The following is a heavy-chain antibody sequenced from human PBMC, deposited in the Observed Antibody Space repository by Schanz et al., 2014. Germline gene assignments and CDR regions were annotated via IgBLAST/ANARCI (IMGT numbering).Heavy chain of an antibody. CDR1: GFTFNNYA. Sequence: QVQLVESGGGVVQPGRSLRLSCAASGFTFNNYAMYWVRQAPGKGLEWVAVISYDGSNIYHADSVQGRFTISRDNSKDKVYLQMNSLRPEDTAVYFCAKELSITMVRGVPSYWGQGTLVTVSS. CDR2: ISYDGSNI. CDR3: AKELSITMVRGVPSY. V-gene: IGHV3-30*18. D-gene: IGHD3-10*01. J-gene: IGHJ4*02.